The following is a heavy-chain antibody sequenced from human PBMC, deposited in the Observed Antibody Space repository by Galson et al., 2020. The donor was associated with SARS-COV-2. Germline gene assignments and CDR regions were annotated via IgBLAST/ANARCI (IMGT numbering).Heavy chain of an antibody. CDR2: IFYSGST. V-gene: IGHV4-59*13. J-gene: IGHJ4*02. Sequence: SETLSLTCTVSGGSINNYYWSWIRQSPGKGLEWIGYIFYSGSTNFNPSLKSRVTMSLHASENQFYLKLTSVTAADTAVYYCARVAETASTPYYFDSWGQGTLVTVSS. CDR1: GGSINNYY. CDR3: ARVAETASTPYYFDS. D-gene: IGHD2-2*01.